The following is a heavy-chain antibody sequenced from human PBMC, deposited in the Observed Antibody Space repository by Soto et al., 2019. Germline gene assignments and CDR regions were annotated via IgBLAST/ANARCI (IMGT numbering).Heavy chain of an antibody. D-gene: IGHD6-6*01. CDR1: GGTFSTYA. Sequence: SVKVSCKASGGTFSTYAISLVRQAPGQGLEWMGXIIXXXGTANXAXXXXXXVTITADESTSTAYMELSSMRSEDTAVYYCARSPIAARVSVHWFDPWGQGTLVTVPQ. CDR2: IIXXXGTA. V-gene: IGHV1-69*13. J-gene: IGHJ5*02. CDR3: ARSPIAARVSVHWFDP.